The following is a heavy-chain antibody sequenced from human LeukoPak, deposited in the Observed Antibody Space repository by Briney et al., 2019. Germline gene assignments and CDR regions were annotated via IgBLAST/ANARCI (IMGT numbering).Heavy chain of an antibody. J-gene: IGHJ6*03. V-gene: IGHV4-59*01. Sequence: PSETLSLTCAVYGGSFSSYYWSWIRQPPGKGLEWIGYIYYSGSTNYNPSLKSRVTISLDTSKNQFSLKLSSVTAADTAVYYCARVFSSSWYSEVYYYMDLWGKGTTVTVSS. D-gene: IGHD6-13*01. CDR3: ARVFSSSWYSEVYYYMDL. CDR1: GGSFSSYY. CDR2: IYYSGST.